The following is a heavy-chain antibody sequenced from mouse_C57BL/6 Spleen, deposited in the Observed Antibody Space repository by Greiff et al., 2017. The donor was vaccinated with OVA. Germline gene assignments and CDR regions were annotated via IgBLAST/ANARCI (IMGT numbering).Heavy chain of an antibody. CDR3: ARARAMDY. J-gene: IGHJ4*01. CDR2: FYPRSGNI. CDR1: GYTFTSYG. V-gene: IGHV1-81*01. Sequence: QVQLQQSGAELARPGASVKLSCKASGYTFTSYGISWVKQRTGQGLEWIGEFYPRSGNIYYNEKFKGKATLTADKSSSTAYMELRSLTSADSAVYFCARARAMDYWGQGTSVTVSS.